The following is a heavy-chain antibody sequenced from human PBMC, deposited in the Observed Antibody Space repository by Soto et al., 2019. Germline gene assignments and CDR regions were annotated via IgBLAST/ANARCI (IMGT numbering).Heavy chain of an antibody. Sequence: QVQLVQSGAEVKKPGSSVKVSCKASGGTFSSYAISWVRQAPGQGLEWMGGIIPIFGTAHYAQKFQGRVTITADESTSTAYMALSSLRSEDTAVYYCARQIVDTAIAPNWFDPWVQGTLVTVSS. CDR1: GGTFSSYA. V-gene: IGHV1-69*12. D-gene: IGHD5-18*01. CDR2: IIPIFGTA. J-gene: IGHJ5*02. CDR3: ARQIVDTAIAPNWFDP.